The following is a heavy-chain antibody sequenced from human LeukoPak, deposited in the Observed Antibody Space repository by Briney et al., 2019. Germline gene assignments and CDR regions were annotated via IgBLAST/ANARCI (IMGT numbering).Heavy chain of an antibody. J-gene: IGHJ6*03. Sequence: GGSLRLSCAASGFTFSSYAMHWVRQAPGKGLEWVAVISYDGSNKYYADSVKGRFTISRDNSKNTLYLQMNSLRAEDTAVYYCARDRVVRGLYYYYYMDVWGKGTTVTVSS. CDR1: GFTFSSYA. D-gene: IGHD3-10*01. CDR2: ISYDGSNK. V-gene: IGHV3-30*04. CDR3: ARDRVVRGLYYYYYMDV.